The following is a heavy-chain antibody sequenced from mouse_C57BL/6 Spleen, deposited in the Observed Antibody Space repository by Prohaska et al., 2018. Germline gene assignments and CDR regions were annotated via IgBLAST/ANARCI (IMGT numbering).Heavy chain of an antibody. J-gene: IGHJ4*01. CDR2: IYPRDGSN. D-gene: IGHD1-1*01. Sequence: QVQLQQSDAELVKPGASVKISCKVSGYTFTDHTIHWINQRPEQVLEWIGYIYPRDGSNKYKEKFKGKATLTADKSASTAYMQLNSLTSEDSAVYFCARSRITTVVATGMDYWGQGTSVTVSS. CDR1: GYTFTDHT. V-gene: IGHV1-78*01. CDR3: ARSRITTVVATGMDY.